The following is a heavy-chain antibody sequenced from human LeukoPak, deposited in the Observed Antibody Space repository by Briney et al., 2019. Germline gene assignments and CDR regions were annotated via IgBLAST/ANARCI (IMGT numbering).Heavy chain of an antibody. Sequence: SLKLSCKASGGTFSSYAISWVRQAPGQGLEWMGVIIPIFGRTNYAHKFQGRVTITADESTSTAYMQLSSLRSEDTAVYYCARGGTPGYCSSTSCYDPRYYFDYWGQGTLVTVSS. D-gene: IGHD2-2*01. CDR3: ARGGTPGYCSSTSCYDPRYYFDY. CDR2: IIPIFGRT. CDR1: GGTFSSYA. J-gene: IGHJ4*02. V-gene: IGHV1-69*01.